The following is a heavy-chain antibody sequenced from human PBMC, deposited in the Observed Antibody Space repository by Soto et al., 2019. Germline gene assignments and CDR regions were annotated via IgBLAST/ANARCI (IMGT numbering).Heavy chain of an antibody. V-gene: IGHV4-30-4*01. D-gene: IGHD3-9*01. Sequence: QVQLQESGPGLVKPSQTLSLTCTVSGGSISSGDYYWSWIRQPPGKGLEWIGYIYYSGSTYYNPSLKSRVTISVDTSKNQFSLKLSSVTAADTAVYYCARGWGGYYDILTSSWFDPWGQGTLVTVSS. J-gene: IGHJ5*02. CDR3: ARGWGGYYDILTSSWFDP. CDR1: GGSISSGDYY. CDR2: IYYSGST.